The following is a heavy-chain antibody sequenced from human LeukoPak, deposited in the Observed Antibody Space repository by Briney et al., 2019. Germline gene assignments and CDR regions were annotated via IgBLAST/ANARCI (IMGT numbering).Heavy chain of an antibody. V-gene: IGHV1-18*01. Sequence: GASVKVSCKASGYTFTSYGISWVRQAPGQGLEWMGWISAYNGNTSYAQKLQGRVTMTTDTSTSTAYMELRSLRSDDTAVYYCARGRTGTNLHYYYGMDVWGQGTTVTVSS. CDR2: ISAYNGNT. CDR3: ARGRTGTNLHYYYGMDV. CDR1: GYTFTSYG. J-gene: IGHJ6*02. D-gene: IGHD1-7*01.